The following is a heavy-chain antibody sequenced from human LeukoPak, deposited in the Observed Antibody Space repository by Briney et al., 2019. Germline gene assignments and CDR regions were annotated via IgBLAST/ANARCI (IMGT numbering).Heavy chain of an antibody. CDR1: GYSISSGHY. J-gene: IGHJ3*02. V-gene: IGHV4-38-2*02. CDR3: ARDQGGSYSHDAFDI. Sequence: SETLSLSCTASGYSISSGHYWGWIRQPPGKGLEWFGSIYHSGSTYYNPSLKSRVTISVDTSKNQFSLKLSSVTAADTAGYYCARDQGGSYSHDAFDIWGQGTMVTVSS. D-gene: IGHD1-26*01. CDR2: IYHSGST.